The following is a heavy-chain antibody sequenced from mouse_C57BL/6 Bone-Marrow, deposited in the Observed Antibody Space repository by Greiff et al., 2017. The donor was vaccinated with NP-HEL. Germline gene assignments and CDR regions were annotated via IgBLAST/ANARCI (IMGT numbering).Heavy chain of an antibody. Sequence: VQLQQSVAELVRPGASVKLSCTASGFNIKNTYMHWVKQRPEQGLEWIGRIDPANGNTKYAPKFQGKATITADTSSTTAYLHLSSLTSDDTAIYYCARCVYSNYFRVDVWGTGTTVTVSS. CDR3: ARCVYSNYFRVDV. J-gene: IGHJ1*03. CDR1: GFNIKNTY. V-gene: IGHV14-3*01. D-gene: IGHD2-5*01. CDR2: IDPANGNT.